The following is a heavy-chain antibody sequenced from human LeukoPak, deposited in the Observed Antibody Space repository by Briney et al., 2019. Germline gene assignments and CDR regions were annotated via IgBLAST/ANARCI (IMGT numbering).Heavy chain of an antibody. CDR3: AKDQRGYYYDSSAPARFDP. J-gene: IGHJ5*02. V-gene: IGHV3-23*01. Sequence: PGGSLRLSCAASGFTFSSYAMSWVRQAPEKGLEWVSAISGSGGSTYYADSVKGRFTISRDNSKNTLYLQMNSLRAEDTAVYYCAKDQRGYYYDSSAPARFDPWGQGTLVTVSS. D-gene: IGHD3-22*01. CDR1: GFTFSSYA. CDR2: ISGSGGST.